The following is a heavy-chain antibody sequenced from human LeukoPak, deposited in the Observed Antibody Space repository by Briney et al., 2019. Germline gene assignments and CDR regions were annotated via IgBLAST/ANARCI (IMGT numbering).Heavy chain of an antibody. V-gene: IGHV4-59*06. Sequence: PSETLSLTCTVSGGSISSYYWSWIRQPPGKGLEWIGYIYYSGSTYYNPSLKSRVTISVDTSKNQFSLKLSSVTAADTAVYYCARVVEDCSGGGCYPQYNWFDPWGQGTLVTVSS. CDR1: GGSISSYY. D-gene: IGHD2-15*01. J-gene: IGHJ5*02. CDR3: ARVVEDCSGGGCYPQYNWFDP. CDR2: IYYSGST.